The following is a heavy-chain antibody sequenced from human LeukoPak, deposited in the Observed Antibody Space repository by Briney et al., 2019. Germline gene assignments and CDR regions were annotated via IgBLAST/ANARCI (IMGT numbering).Heavy chain of an antibody. Sequence: GRSLRLSCAASGFTFSSYGMHWVRQAPGKGLEWVAVISYVGSNKYYADSVKGRFTISRDNSKNTLYLQMNSLRAEDTAVYYCAKEYAKTTIDYWGQGTLVTVSS. D-gene: IGHD4-17*01. CDR1: GFTFSSYG. V-gene: IGHV3-30*18. J-gene: IGHJ4*02. CDR2: ISYVGSNK. CDR3: AKEYAKTTIDY.